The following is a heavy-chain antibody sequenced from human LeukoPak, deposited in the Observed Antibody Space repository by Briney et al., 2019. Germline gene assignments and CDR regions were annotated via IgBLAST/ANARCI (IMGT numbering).Heavy chain of an antibody. CDR3: AISFSRATVHTRYWYFDL. CDR1: GGSISSYN. V-gene: IGHV4-4*07. Sequence: KPSETLSLTCTVSGGSISSYNWSWIRQPAGKGLEWIGRIYTSGSTNYTSSLKSRVTMSVDTSKNQFSLKLSSVTAADTAVYYCAISFSRATVHTRYWYFDLWGRGTLVTVSS. CDR2: IYTSGST. J-gene: IGHJ2*01. D-gene: IGHD4-17*01.